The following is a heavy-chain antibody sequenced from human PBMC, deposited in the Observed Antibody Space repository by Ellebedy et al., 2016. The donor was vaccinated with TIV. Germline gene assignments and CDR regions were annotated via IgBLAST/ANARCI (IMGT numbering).Heavy chain of an antibody. V-gene: IGHV3-23*01. CDR2: ISGNGGNT. CDR1: GFTFSSNA. Sequence: GESLKISCAASGFTFSSNALTWVRQAPGKGLEWVSAISGNGGNTYYADSVKGRFTISRDNSKNTQYLQMNSLTVEDTAVYYCARDVLFGEIWPWGQGTLVTVSS. D-gene: IGHD3-10*01. CDR3: ARDVLFGEIWP. J-gene: IGHJ5*02.